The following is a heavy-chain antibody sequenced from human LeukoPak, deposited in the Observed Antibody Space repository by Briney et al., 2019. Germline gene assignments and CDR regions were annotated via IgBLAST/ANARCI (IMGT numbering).Heavy chain of an antibody. CDR2: INPNGGGT. V-gene: IGHV1-2*02. D-gene: IGHD2-15*01. CDR1: GYTFTGYY. J-gene: IGHJ5*02. Sequence: ASVKVSCKASGYTFTGYYIHWVRQAPGQGLEWMGWINPNGGGTNYAQKFQGRVTMTRDTSISTAYMELSRLRSDDTAVYYCARERDVVGAAGNWFDPWGQGTLVTVSS. CDR3: ARERDVVGAAGNWFDP.